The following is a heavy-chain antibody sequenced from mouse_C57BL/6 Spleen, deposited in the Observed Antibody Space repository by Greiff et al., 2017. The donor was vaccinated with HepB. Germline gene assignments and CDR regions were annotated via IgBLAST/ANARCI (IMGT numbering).Heavy chain of an antibody. J-gene: IGHJ4*01. D-gene: IGHD2-10*01. Sequence: VQLVESGPGLVQPSQSLSITCTVSGFSLTSYGVHWVRQSPGKGLEWLGVIWSGGSTDYNAAFISRLSISKDNSKSQVFFKMNSLQADDTAIYYCARTYYGNYEGAMDYWGQGTSVTVSS. CDR3: ARTYYGNYEGAMDY. V-gene: IGHV2-2*01. CDR2: IWSGGST. CDR1: GFSLTSYG.